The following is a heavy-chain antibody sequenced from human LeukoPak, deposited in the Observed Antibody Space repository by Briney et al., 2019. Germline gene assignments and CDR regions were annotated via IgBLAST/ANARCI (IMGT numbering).Heavy chain of an antibody. D-gene: IGHD3-22*01. J-gene: IGHJ4*02. Sequence: NPSETLSLTCAVYGGSFSGYYWSWIRQPPGEGLEWIGEINHSGSTNYNPSLKSRVTISVDTSKNQFSLKLSSVTAADTAVYYCARGNYYDSSGYYCLTAWGQGTLVTVSS. CDR2: INHSGST. V-gene: IGHV4-34*01. CDR3: ARGNYYDSSGYYCLTA. CDR1: GGSFSGYY.